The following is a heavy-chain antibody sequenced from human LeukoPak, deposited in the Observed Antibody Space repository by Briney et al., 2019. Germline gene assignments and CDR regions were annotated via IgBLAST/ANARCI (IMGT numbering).Heavy chain of an antibody. V-gene: IGHV4-59*01. CDR3: ARYCSSTSCYAGGFDY. CDR2: IYYSGST. D-gene: IGHD2-2*01. CDR1: GGSISSYY. Sequence: PSETLSLTCTDSGGSISSYYWSWIRQPPGKGLEWIGYIYYSGSTNYNPSLKSRVTISVDTSKNQFSLKLSSVTAADTAVYYCARYCSSTSCYAGGFDYWGQGTLVTVSS. J-gene: IGHJ4*02.